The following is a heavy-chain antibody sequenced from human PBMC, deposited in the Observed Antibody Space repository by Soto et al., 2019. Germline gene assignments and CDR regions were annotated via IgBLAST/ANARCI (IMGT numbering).Heavy chain of an antibody. CDR2: ISAYNGNT. Sequence: ASVKVSCKASGYTFTSYGISWVRQAPGQGLEWMGWISAYNGNTNYAQKLQGRVTMTTDTSTSTAYMELRSLRSDDTAVYYCARDQIVEARFLEWLQPYYYYGMDVWGQGTTVTVSS. V-gene: IGHV1-18*01. CDR1: GYTFTSYG. CDR3: ARDQIVEARFLEWLQPYYYYGMDV. D-gene: IGHD3-3*01. J-gene: IGHJ6*02.